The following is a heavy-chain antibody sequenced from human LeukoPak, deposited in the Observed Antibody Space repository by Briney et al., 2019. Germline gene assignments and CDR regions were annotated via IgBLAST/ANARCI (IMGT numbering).Heavy chain of an antibody. Sequence: PSQTLSLTCAVSGGSISSGGYSWSWIRQPPGKGREWIGYIYHSGSTYYNPSLKSRVTISVDRSKNQFSLKLSSVTAADTAVYYCASYCSGGSCYPNDAFDIWGQGTMVSVSS. CDR2: IYHSGST. J-gene: IGHJ3*02. D-gene: IGHD2-15*01. CDR1: GGSISSGGYS. CDR3: ASYCSGGSCYPNDAFDI. V-gene: IGHV4-30-2*01.